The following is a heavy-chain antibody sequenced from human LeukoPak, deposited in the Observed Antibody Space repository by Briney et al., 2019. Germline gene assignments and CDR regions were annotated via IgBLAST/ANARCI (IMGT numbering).Heavy chain of an antibody. Sequence: SQTLSLTCAISGDSVSSNSAAWNWIRQSPSRGLEWLGRTYYRSKWYNDYAVSVKSRITINPDTSKNQFSLKLSSVTAADTAVYYCARYLGLRNYGSGSYYKRHPGYYYYYMDVWGKGTTVTISS. V-gene: IGHV6-1*01. CDR3: ARYLGLRNYGSGSYYKRHPGYYYYYMDV. D-gene: IGHD3-10*01. CDR2: TYYRSKWYN. CDR1: GDSVSSNSAA. J-gene: IGHJ6*03.